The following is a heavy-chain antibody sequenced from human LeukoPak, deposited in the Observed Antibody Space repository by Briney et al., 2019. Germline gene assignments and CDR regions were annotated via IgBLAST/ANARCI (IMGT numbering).Heavy chain of an antibody. D-gene: IGHD3-10*01. CDR3: AKGVAYYGSGSYSY. CDR1: GFTFSSYG. V-gene: IGHV3-30*18. J-gene: IGHJ4*02. Sequence: PGRSLRLSCAASGFTFSSYGMHWVRQAPGKGLEGVAVISYDGSNKYYADSVKGRFTISRDNSKNTLYLQMNSLRAEDTAVYYCAKGVAYYGSGSYSYWGQGTLVTVSS. CDR2: ISYDGSNK.